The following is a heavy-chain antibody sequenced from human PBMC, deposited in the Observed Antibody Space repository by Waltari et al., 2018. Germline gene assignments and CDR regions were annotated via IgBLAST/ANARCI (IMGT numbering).Heavy chain of an antibody. J-gene: IGHJ4*02. Sequence: LVQSGAEVKKPGDSVRVPCRTSGYTFSAYDIHWVRQAPGQGLEWMGWINPRNGETKYTQKFHGRVTMTRDTSINTAYMELSSLIFDDTAVYYCAREGSHLTTVNDYWGQGTLVIVSS. CDR3: AREGSHLTTVNDY. CDR1: GYTFSAYD. CDR2: INPRNGET. D-gene: IGHD4-4*01. V-gene: IGHV1-2*02.